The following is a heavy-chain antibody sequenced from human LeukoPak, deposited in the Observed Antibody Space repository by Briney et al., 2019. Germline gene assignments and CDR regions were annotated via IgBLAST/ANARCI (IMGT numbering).Heavy chain of an antibody. V-gene: IGHV1-24*01. CDR1: GYTLTELS. Sequence: GASVKVSCKVSGYTLTELSMHWVRQAPGKGLEWMGGFDPEDGETIYAQKFQGRVTMTEDTSTDTAYMELSSLRSEDTAVYYCARGGGGWYPNAYYYYYYGMDVWGQGTTVTVSS. CDR3: ARGGGGWYPNAYYYYYYGMDV. D-gene: IGHD6-19*01. CDR2: FDPEDGET. J-gene: IGHJ6*02.